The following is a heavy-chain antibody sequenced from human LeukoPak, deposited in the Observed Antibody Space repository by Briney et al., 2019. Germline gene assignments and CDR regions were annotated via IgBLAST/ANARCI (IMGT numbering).Heavy chain of an antibody. V-gene: IGHV3-30-3*01. D-gene: IGHD3-22*01. Sequence: PGGSLRLSCAASGFTFSSYAMHWVRQAPGKGLEWVAVISYDGSNKYYADSVKGRFTISRDNSKNTLYLQMNSLRAEDTAVYYCARGWYYDSSGYQHYAFDIWGQGTMVTVSS. CDR2: ISYDGSNK. CDR1: GFTFSSYA. J-gene: IGHJ3*02. CDR3: ARGWYYDSSGYQHYAFDI.